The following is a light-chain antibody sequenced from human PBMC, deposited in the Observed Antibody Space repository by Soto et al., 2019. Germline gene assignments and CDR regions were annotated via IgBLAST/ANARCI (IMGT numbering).Light chain of an antibody. CDR3: QQYNNWPPIT. CDR2: DAS. Sequence: EIVLTQSPATLSLSPGERATLSCRASQSVSSYLAWYQQKPGQAPRLLIYDASNRATGIPARFSGSGSGTDFTLTISSLEPEDFAVYYCQQYNNWPPITVGQGTRLEIK. J-gene: IGKJ5*01. V-gene: IGKV3-11*01. CDR1: QSVSSY.